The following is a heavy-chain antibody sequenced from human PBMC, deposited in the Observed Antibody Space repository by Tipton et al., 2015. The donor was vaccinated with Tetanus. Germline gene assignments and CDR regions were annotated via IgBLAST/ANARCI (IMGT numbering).Heavy chain of an antibody. CDR3: ARDRDGGWSFDY. D-gene: IGHD6-19*01. J-gene: IGHJ4*02. Sequence: SGAEVKKPGASVKVSCKASGYSFTDYPMHWVRQAPGKGLEYVASILGDDSSTLYASSMKGRFTITRDNSKNTLYLQMDSLRGEDMAVYYCARDRDGGWSFDYWGQGTLVTVSS. V-gene: IGHV3-64*01. CDR2: ILGDDSST. CDR1: GYSFTDYP.